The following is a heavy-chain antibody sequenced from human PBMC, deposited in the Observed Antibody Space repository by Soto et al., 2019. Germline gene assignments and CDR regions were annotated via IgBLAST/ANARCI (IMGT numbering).Heavy chain of an antibody. CDR3: AKLGSGYYTGLYFDY. CDR2: ISYDGSNK. J-gene: IGHJ4*02. V-gene: IGHV3-30*18. D-gene: IGHD3-3*01. Sequence: QPGGSLRLSCAASGFTFSSYGMHWVRQAPGKGLEWVAVISYDGSNKYYADSVKGRFTISRDNSKNTLYLQMNSLRAEDTAVYYCAKLGSGYYTGLYFDYWGPGT. CDR1: GFTFSSYG.